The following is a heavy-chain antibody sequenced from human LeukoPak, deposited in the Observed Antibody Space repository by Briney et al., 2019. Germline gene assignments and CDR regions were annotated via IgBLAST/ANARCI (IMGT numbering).Heavy chain of an antibody. CDR2: ISYDGSNK. V-gene: IGHV3-30*18. CDR3: AKVKQQWLVGAYYFDY. J-gene: IGHJ4*02. Sequence: GGSLRLSCVASGFTFSSYGMHWVRQAPGKGLEWVAVISYDGSNKYYADSVKGRFTISRDNSKNTLYLQMNSLRAKDTAVYYCAKVKQQWLVGAYYFDYWGQGTLVTVSS. CDR1: GFTFSSYG. D-gene: IGHD6-19*01.